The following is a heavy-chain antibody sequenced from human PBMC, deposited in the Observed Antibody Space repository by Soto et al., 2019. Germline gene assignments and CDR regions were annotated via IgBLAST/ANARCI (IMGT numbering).Heavy chain of an antibody. Sequence: QVQLVQSGAEVKKPGASVKVSCKASGYPFTDYAIHWVRQAPGQRPEWMGWINPLNGNTKYSKTFRGRVTISRDTSATTAYMELRGLRSEDTAVYYCARQMVRGVDWFDPWGQGTLVTVSS. V-gene: IGHV1-3*01. CDR1: GYPFTDYA. CDR3: ARQMVRGVDWFDP. CDR2: INPLNGNT. D-gene: IGHD3-10*01. J-gene: IGHJ5*02.